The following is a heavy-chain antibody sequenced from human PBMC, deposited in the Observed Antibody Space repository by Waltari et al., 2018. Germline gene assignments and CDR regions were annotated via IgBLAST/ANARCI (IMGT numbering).Heavy chain of an antibody. CDR2: IYYSGST. V-gene: IGHV4-39*07. Sequence: QLQLQESGPGLVKPSETLSLTCTVSGGSISRSSYYWGWIRQPPGKGLEWIGSIYYSGSTYYNPSLKSRVTISVDTSKNQFSLKLSSVTAADTAVYYCARAVSYYYGMDVWGQGTTVTVSS. CDR1: GGSISRSSYY. D-gene: IGHD3-16*02. CDR3: ARAVSYYYGMDV. J-gene: IGHJ6*02.